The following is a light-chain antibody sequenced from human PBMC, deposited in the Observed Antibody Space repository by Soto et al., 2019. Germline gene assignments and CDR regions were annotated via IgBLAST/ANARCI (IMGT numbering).Light chain of an antibody. CDR3: SSYTSPSTPVV. Sequence: QSALTQPASVSGSPGQSITISCTGTSSDVGGYNHVSWYQQHPGKAPKFLIYDVSNRPSVVSNRFSGSKSGTTASLTISGLQAEDEADYYCSSYTSPSTPVVFGGGTQLTVL. J-gene: IGLJ2*01. CDR1: SSDVGGYNH. CDR2: DVS. V-gene: IGLV2-14*03.